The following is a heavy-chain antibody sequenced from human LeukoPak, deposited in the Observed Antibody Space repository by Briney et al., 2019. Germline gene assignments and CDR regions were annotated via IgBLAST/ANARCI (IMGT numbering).Heavy chain of an antibody. CDR1: GGSISSYY. CDR2: IYYSGST. Sequence: SGTLSLTCTVSGGSISSYYWSWIRQPPGKGLEWIGYIYYSGSTNYNPSLKSRVTISVDTSKNQFSLKLSSVTAADTAVYYCARSRAPPMDTYYFDYWGQGTLVTVSS. CDR3: ARSRAPPMDTYYFDY. J-gene: IGHJ4*02. V-gene: IGHV4-59*01. D-gene: IGHD3-10*01.